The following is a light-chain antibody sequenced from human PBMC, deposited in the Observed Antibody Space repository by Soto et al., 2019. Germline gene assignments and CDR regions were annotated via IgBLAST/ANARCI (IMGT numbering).Light chain of an antibody. J-gene: IGLJ1*01. CDR2: DVS. Sequence: SVLTQPASVSGSPGQSITISCTGTSSDVGGYNYVSWYQQHPGKAPKLMIYDVSNRPSGVSNRFSGSKSGNTASLTISGLQAEDEADYYCSSYTSSSTPVVFGTGTKVTVL. V-gene: IGLV2-14*01. CDR1: SSDVGGYNY. CDR3: SSYTSSSTPVV.